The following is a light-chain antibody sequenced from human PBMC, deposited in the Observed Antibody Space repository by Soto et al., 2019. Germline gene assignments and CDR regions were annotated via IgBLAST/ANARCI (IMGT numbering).Light chain of an antibody. J-gene: IGLJ1*01. Sequence: QSVLTQPPSASGSPGQSVTISCTGTSSDVGGYNYVSWYQQHPGKAPKLMIYEVSKRPSGVPDRFSGSKSGSTASLTVSGLQAEDEADYYCSSYAGNNNGVFGTGTQLTVL. CDR3: SSYAGNNNGV. V-gene: IGLV2-8*01. CDR2: EVS. CDR1: SSDVGGYNY.